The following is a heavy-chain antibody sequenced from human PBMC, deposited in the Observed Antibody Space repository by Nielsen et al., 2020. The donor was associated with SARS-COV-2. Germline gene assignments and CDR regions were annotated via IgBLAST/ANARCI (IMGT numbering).Heavy chain of an antibody. V-gene: IGHV4-59*01. J-gene: IGHJ6*02. D-gene: IGHD2-8*01. CDR2: IYYSGSI. CDR1: GGSISSYY. CDR3: ARERVYAMGERYYYYGMDV. Sequence: SETLSLSCTVSGGSISSYYWSWIRQPPGKGLEWIGYIYYSGSINYNPSLKSRVTISVDTSKNQFSLKLSSVTAADTAVYYCARERVYAMGERYYYYGMDVWGQGTTVTVSS.